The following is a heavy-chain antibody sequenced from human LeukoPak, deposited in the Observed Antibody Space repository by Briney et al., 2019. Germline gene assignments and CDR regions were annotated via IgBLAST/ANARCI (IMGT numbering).Heavy chain of an antibody. CDR3: ARGFGITPPLTPFEVIGYAFDI. Sequence: NPSETLSLTCAVYGGSFSGYYWSWIRQPPGKGLEWIGYIYYSGSTNYNPSLKSRVTISVETSKNQFSLKLSSVTAADTAVYYCARGFGITPPLTPFEVIGYAFDIWGQGTMVTVSS. J-gene: IGHJ3*02. CDR1: GGSFSGYY. CDR2: IYYSGST. D-gene: IGHD1-14*01. V-gene: IGHV4-59*01.